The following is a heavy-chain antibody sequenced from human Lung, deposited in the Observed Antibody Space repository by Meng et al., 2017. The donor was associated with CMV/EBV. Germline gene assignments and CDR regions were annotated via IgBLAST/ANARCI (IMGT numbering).Heavy chain of an antibody. D-gene: IGHD3-10*01. V-gene: IGHV4-4*02. CDR1: GDSITNHNW. J-gene: IGHJ1*01. CDR3: LRRSGGSV. Sequence: QGQLGESGPALGKPSETLSLPCPVSGDSITNHNWWAWVRQPPGKGLEWIGEIPHRGSSAYNPSLKSRVSMSIDKSKNQFSLKLTSVTAADTAVYHCLRRSGGSVWGQGTLVTVSS. CDR2: IPHRGSS.